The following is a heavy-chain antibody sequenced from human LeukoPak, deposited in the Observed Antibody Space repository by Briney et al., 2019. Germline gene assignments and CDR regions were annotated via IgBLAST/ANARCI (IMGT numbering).Heavy chain of an antibody. J-gene: IGHJ5*02. V-gene: IGHV1-2*02. Sequence: TSVKVSCKASGYTFTGYYTHWVRQAPGQGLEWMGWINPNSGGTNYPQKYQGRVTLTRDASISTAYMELSRLRSDDTAVYYCAREGQQNGRGAWFDPWGQGTLVTVSS. CDR2: INPNSGGT. D-gene: IGHD2-8*01. CDR1: GYTFTGYY. CDR3: AREGQQNGRGAWFDP.